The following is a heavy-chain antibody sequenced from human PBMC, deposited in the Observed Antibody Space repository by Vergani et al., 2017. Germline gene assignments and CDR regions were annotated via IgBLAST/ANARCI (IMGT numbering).Heavy chain of an antibody. CDR3: ATPQTGTTGGMEV. J-gene: IGHJ6*02. CDR1: GYTFTAHY. V-gene: IGHV1-69-2*01. Sequence: EVQLVQSGAEVKKPGATMKISCKVSGYTFTAHYMPWVKQAPGKGLEWMGLVDPEDGETIYAEKFKGRVTIAADTSTDTAHLELSSLRSEDTAVYYCATPQTGTTGGMEVWGQGTTVIVSS. CDR2: VDPEDGET. D-gene: IGHD4-17*01.